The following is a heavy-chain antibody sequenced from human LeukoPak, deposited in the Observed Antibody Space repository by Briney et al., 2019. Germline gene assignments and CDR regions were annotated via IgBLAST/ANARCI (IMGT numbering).Heavy chain of an antibody. D-gene: IGHD2-15*01. CDR2: INPNSGGT. CDR1: GDTFIIND. Sequence: GASVKVSCKASGDTFIINDINWVRQVPGQGPEWMGCINPNSGGTNYAQKFQGRVTMARDTSISTVYMELSRLRSDDTAVFYCARGLAAALGYFDYWGQGTLVTVSS. J-gene: IGHJ4*02. V-gene: IGHV1-2*02. CDR3: ARGLAAALGYFDY.